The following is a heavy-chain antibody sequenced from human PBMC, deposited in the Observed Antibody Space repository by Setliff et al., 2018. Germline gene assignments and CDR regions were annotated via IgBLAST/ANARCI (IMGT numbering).Heavy chain of an antibody. V-gene: IGHV4-30-4*08. Sequence: PSETLSLTCTVSGGSISSDDNYWSWIRLPPGKGLELIGYIHNSGTAYYNPSLRSRLTISVDTSKNQFSLKLNSVTAADTAVYYCARRLRESHAFHIWGQGTLVTVSS. D-gene: IGHD2-15*01. CDR3: ARRLRESHAFHI. J-gene: IGHJ3*02. CDR2: IHNSGTA. CDR1: GGSISSDDNY.